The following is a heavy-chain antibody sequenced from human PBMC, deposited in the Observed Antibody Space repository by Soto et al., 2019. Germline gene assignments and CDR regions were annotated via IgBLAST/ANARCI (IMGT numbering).Heavy chain of an antibody. CDR2: ISSSSTI. CDR1: GFTFSSYN. V-gene: IGHV3-48*01. J-gene: IGHJ4*02. Sequence: GGSLRLSCAASGFTFSSYNMNWVRQAPGKGLEWVSYISSSSTIYYADSVKGRFTISRDNAKNSLYLQMNSLRAEDTAVYYCSRETAGYYDSSGYYRIFDYWGQGTLVTVSS. D-gene: IGHD3-22*01. CDR3: SRETAGYYDSSGYYRIFDY.